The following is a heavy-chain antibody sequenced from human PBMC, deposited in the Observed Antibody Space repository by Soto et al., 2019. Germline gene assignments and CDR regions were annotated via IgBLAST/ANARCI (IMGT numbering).Heavy chain of an antibody. D-gene: IGHD2-2*03. V-gene: IGHV3-64*02. CDR2: ISSNGGST. CDR1: GFTFSNYA. J-gene: IGHJ4*02. Sequence: GGSLRLSCASSGFTFSNYAMHWVRQAPGKGLEYVSGISSNGGSTNYADSVKGRFTISRDNSKNTLYLQMGSLRAEDMAVYLCARDGYCSSTNCYSTQCDYWGQGTLVTVSS. CDR3: ARDGYCSSTNCYSTQCDY.